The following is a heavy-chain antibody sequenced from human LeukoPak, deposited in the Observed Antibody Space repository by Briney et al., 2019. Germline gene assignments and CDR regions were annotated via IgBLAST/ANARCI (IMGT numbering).Heavy chain of an antibody. CDR2: IKQDGSDK. V-gene: IGHV3-7*03. CDR3: ARKAVVGSYFDY. D-gene: IGHD4-23*01. CDR1: GFAFSAYW. Sequence: GGSLRLSCAASGFAFSAYWMSWVRQAPGKGLEWVANIKQDGSDKYYVDSVKGRFTISRDNAKNSLYLQMNSLRAEDTAVYYCARKAVVGSYFDYWGQGTPVTVSS. J-gene: IGHJ4*02.